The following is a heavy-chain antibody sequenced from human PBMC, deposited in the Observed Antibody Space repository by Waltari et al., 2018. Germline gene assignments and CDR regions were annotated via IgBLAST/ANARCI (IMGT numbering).Heavy chain of an antibody. CDR1: GFTFSSYW. V-gene: IGHV3-7*01. Sequence: EVQLVESGGGLVQPGGSLRLSCAASGFTFSSYWMSWVRQAPGKGLEWVANIKQDGSGKYYVDAVKGRFTISRDNAKNSLYLQMNSLRAEDTAVYYCARRRGVVPAANWFDPWGQGTLVTVSS. CDR2: IKQDGSGK. CDR3: ARRRGVVPAANWFDP. J-gene: IGHJ5*02. D-gene: IGHD2-2*01.